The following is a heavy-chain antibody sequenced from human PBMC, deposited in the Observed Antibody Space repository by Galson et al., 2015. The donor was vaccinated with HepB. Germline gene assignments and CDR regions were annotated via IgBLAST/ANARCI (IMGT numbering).Heavy chain of an antibody. CDR1: GGSISSSSYY. V-gene: IGHV4-39*01. J-gene: IGHJ4*02. Sequence: ETLSLTCTVSGGSISSSSYYWGWIRQPPGKGLEWIGSIYYSGSTYYNPSLKSRVTISVDTSKNQFSLKLSSVTAADTAVYYCARQRLDYGGKRQVNYFDYWGQGTLVTVSS. CDR2: IYYSGST. D-gene: IGHD4-23*01. CDR3: ARQRLDYGGKRQVNYFDY.